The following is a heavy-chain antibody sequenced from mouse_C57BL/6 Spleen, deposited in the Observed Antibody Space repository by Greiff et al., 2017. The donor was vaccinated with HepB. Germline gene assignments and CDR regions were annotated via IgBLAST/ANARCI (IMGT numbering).Heavy chain of an antibody. D-gene: IGHD4-1*01. CDR1: GYAFSSSW. Sequence: QVLLQQSGPELVKPGASVKISCKASGYAFSSSWMNWVKQRPGKGLEWIGRIYPGDGDTNYNGKFKGKATLTADKSSSTAYMQLSSLTSEDSAVYFCARGTGSYWGQGTTLTVSS. V-gene: IGHV1-82*01. J-gene: IGHJ2*01. CDR3: ARGTGSY. CDR2: IYPGDGDT.